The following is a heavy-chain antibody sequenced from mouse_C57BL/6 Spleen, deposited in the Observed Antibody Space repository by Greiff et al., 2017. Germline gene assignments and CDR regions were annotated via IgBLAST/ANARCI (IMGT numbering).Heavy chain of an antibody. CDR2: IYPGDGDT. V-gene: IGHV1-82*01. CDR1: GYAFSSSW. D-gene: IGHD1-1*01. Sequence: VQLQQSGPELVKPGASVKISCKASGYAFSSSWMNWVKQRPGKGLEWIGRIYPGDGDTNYNGKFKGKATLTADKSSSTAYMQLSSLTSEDSAVYFCARSVAPGYFDVWGTGTTVTVSS. J-gene: IGHJ1*03. CDR3: ARSVAPGYFDV.